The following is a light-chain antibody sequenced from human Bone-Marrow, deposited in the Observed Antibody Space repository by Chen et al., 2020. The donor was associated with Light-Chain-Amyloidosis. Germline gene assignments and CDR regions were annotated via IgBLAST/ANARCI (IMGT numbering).Light chain of an antibody. CDR2: RDT. J-gene: IGLJ2*01. CDR3: QSADSSGTYEVI. Sequence: SYELTQPTSVSVSPGQTARITCSGDDLPTKYAYWYQQKPGQAPVLVIHRDTARPSGTSERFSGSSSRTTATLTISGVQAEDEADYHCQSADSSGTYEVIFGGGTKLTVL. CDR1: DLPTKY. V-gene: IGLV3-25*03.